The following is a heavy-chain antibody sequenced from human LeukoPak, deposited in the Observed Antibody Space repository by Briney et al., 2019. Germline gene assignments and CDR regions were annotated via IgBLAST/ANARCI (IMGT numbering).Heavy chain of an antibody. CDR3: AKGSRLRPFDY. D-gene: IGHD6-13*01. CDR1: GFTFSNYA. CDR2: ISDSGTST. Sequence: GGSLRLSCAASGFTFSNYALTWVRQAPGKGLEWISAISDSGTSTYYADSVKGRFTISRDNSRNTLYLRMNSLRAEDTAVYYCAKGSRLRPFDYWGQGTLVTVSS. J-gene: IGHJ4*02. V-gene: IGHV3-23*01.